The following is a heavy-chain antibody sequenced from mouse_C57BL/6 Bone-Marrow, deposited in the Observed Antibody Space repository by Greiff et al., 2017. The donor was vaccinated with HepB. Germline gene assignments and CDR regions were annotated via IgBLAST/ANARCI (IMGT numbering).Heavy chain of an antibody. J-gene: IGHJ2*01. Sequence: EVHLVESGGGLVKPGGSLKLSCAASGFTFSSYAMSWVRQTPEKRLEWVATISDGGSYTYYPDNVKGRFTISRDNAKNNLYLQMSHLKSEDTAMYYCARDITTVVATGYFDYWGQGTTLTVSS. V-gene: IGHV5-4*01. CDR2: ISDGGSYT. D-gene: IGHD1-1*01. CDR3: ARDITTVVATGYFDY. CDR1: GFTFSSYA.